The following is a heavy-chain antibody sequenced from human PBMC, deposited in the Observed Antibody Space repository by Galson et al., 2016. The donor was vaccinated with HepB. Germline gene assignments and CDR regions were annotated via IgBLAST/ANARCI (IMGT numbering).Heavy chain of an antibody. Sequence: ALVKPTQTLTLTCTFSGFSLDTSAEGVGWIRQPPGKALEWLALIYWNDEKRYSPSLKSRLTITKDSSKNQVVLTMTNMDPVDTATYYCAHRRDDVVWSFYFDYWGLGT. CDR1: GFSLDTSAEG. V-gene: IGHV2-5*01. D-gene: IGHD3-16*01. CDR2: IYWNDEK. J-gene: IGHJ4*02. CDR3: AHRRDDVVWSFYFDY.